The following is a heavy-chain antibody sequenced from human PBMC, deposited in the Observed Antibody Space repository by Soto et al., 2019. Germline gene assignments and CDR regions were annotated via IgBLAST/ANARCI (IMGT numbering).Heavy chain of an antibody. CDR2: ISXSGSL. V-gene: IGHV4-31*03. CDR1: GGSISSGGYY. J-gene: IGHJ4*02. D-gene: IGHD3-3*01. Sequence: SETLSLTCTVSGGSISSGGYYWSWIRQHPWKGLEWIGYISXSGSLYYNQYLKSRVTRSVDTSKNQFSLKLSSVTAADTAVYYCARVKGVLEWVSPIGTFDDWGQGTLVTVSS. CDR3: ARVKGVLEWVSPIGTFDD.